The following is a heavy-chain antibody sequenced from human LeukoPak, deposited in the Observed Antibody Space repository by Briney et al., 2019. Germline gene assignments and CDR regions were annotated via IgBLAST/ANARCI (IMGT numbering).Heavy chain of an antibody. J-gene: IGHJ6*03. Sequence: SVKVSCKASGGTFSSYAISWVRQAPGQGLEWMGGIIPIFGTANYAQKFQGRVTITADESTSTAYMELSSLGSEDTAVYYCARGAGSGATMDVWGKGTTVTVSS. CDR2: IIPIFGTA. CDR3: ARGAGSGATMDV. CDR1: GGTFSSYA. V-gene: IGHV1-69*13. D-gene: IGHD6-19*01.